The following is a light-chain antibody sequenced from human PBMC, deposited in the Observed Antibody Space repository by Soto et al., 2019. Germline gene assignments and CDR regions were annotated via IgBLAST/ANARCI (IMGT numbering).Light chain of an antibody. Sequence: DIQMTQYPSSLSAAVGDRVSITFLASQSMSSYLNWYQQKPGKAPKLLIYAASSLQSGVPSRFSGSGSGTEFTLTISSLQPDDFATYYCQQYNSYSLFGGGTKVDIK. J-gene: IGKJ4*01. CDR1: QSMSSY. V-gene: IGKV1-39*01. CDR2: AAS. CDR3: QQYNSYSL.